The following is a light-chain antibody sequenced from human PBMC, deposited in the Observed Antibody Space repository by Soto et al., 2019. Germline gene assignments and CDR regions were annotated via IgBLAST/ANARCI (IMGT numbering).Light chain of an antibody. CDR2: GAS. J-gene: IGKJ1*01. CDR1: QSISDT. Sequence: EIVLTQSPGTLSLSPGERATLSCWASQSISDTLAWYQQKPGQAPRLLIYGASRRATGFPARFSGSGSGTDFTLTISSLQSEDFAVYYCQQYDNWPWTFGQGTKGDI. V-gene: IGKV3-15*01. CDR3: QQYDNWPWT.